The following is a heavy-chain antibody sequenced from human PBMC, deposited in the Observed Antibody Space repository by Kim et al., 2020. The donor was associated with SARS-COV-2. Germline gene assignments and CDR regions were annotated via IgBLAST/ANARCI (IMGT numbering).Heavy chain of an antibody. J-gene: IGHJ3*02. CDR2: INSDGSST. CDR3: ARVSPYYSGSSLGAFDI. D-gene: IGHD1-26*01. Sequence: GGSLRLSCAASGFTFSSYWMHWVRQAPGKGLVWVSRINSDGSSTSYADSVKGRFTISRDNAKNTLYLQMNSLRAEDTAVYYCARVSPYYSGSSLGAFDIWGQGTMVTVSS. CDR1: GFTFSSYW. V-gene: IGHV3-74*01.